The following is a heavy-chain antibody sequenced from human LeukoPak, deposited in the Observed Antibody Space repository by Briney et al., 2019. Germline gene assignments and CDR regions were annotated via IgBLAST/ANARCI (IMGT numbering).Heavy chain of an antibody. J-gene: IGHJ4*02. CDR2: ISSSSSHI. Sequence: GGSLRLSCAASGFTFSSYSMNWVRQAPGKGLGWVSSISSSSSHIYYADSVKGRFTISRDNAKNSLYLQMNSLRAEDTAVYYCARQHCSGGDCYFFDWGQGTLVTVSS. CDR1: GFTFSSYS. V-gene: IGHV3-21*01. D-gene: IGHD2-15*01. CDR3: ARQHCSGGDCYFFD.